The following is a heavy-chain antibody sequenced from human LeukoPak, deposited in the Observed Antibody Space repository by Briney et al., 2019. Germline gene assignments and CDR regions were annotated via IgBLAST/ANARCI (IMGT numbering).Heavy chain of an antibody. CDR2: ISWNSGSI. V-gene: IGHV3-9*01. CDR3: AKVNNYQYSSGWYWNAYFDY. CDR1: GFTFDDYA. D-gene: IGHD6-19*01. Sequence: QAGGSLRLSCAASGFTFDDYAMHWVRQAPGKGLEWVSGISWNSGSIGYADSVKGRFTISRDNAKNSLYLQMNSLRAEDTALYYCAKVNNYQYSSGWYWNAYFDYWGQGTLVTVSS. J-gene: IGHJ4*02.